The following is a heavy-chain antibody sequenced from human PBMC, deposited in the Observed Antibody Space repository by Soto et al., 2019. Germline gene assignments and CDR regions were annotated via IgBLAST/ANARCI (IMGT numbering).Heavy chain of an antibody. CDR2: ISTNNGNT. D-gene: IGHD6-13*01. Sequence: QVQLVQSGAEVKKPGASVRVSCKTSGYNFKGYSISWVRRAPGQGLEWMGWISTNNGNTNTAQRFQDRLTLTTDTSTRTANMELTDLKFDDTAVYYCARVDRSSWCAFDGWGQGTLVIVS. V-gene: IGHV1-18*04. CDR3: ARVDRSSWCAFDG. J-gene: IGHJ4*02. CDR1: GYNFKGYS.